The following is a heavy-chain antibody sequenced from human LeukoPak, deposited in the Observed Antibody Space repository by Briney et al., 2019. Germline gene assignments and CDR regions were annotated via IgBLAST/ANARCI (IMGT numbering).Heavy chain of an antibody. V-gene: IGHV4-34*01. D-gene: IGHD1-26*01. Sequence: SETLSLTYAVYGGSFSGYYWSWSRQPPGKGLEWIGEINHSGSTNYNPSLKSRVTISVDTSKNQFSLKLSSVTAADTAVYYCARHRRYGGNFDYWGQGTLVTVSS. CDR1: GGSFSGYY. CDR2: INHSGST. J-gene: IGHJ4*02. CDR3: ARHRRYGGNFDY.